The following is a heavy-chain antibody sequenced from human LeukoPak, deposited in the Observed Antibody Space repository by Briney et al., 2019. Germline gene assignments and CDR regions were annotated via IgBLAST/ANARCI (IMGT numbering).Heavy chain of an antibody. J-gene: IGHJ1*01. Sequence: PGGSLRLSCAASEFIVSVNYMTWVRQAPGKGLEWVSLIYSRGETKYADSVKGRFTISRDNSKNTLYLQMSSLRTEDTAVYYCARGGKIAVVGTRSPQYFQHWGQGTLVTVSS. D-gene: IGHD6-19*01. CDR2: IYSRGET. CDR1: EFIVSVNY. V-gene: IGHV3-66*01. CDR3: ARGGKIAVVGTRSPQYFQH.